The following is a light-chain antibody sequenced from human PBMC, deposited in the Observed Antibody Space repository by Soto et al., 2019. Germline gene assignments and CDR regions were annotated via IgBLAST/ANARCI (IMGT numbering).Light chain of an antibody. V-gene: IGLV2-14*01. CDR3: SSYTRSTTLVV. CDR2: DVT. Sequence: QSVLTQPASVSGSPGQSITISCTGTSSDVGAYNYVSWYQQHPGKAPKLMIYDVTNRPSGVSSRFSGSESGNTASLTISGLQAEDEADYYCSSYTRSTTLVVFGGGTKVTVL. J-gene: IGLJ2*01. CDR1: SSDVGAYNY.